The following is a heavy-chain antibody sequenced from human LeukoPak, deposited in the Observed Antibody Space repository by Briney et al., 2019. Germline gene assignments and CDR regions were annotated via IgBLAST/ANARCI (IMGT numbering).Heavy chain of an antibody. CDR3: TTVGIVPSGYYYGMDV. J-gene: IGHJ6*04. D-gene: IGHD2-2*03. CDR1: GFPFSNAW. CDR2: IKSKTDGGTT. Sequence: GGSLSLSCAASGFPFSNAWMSWVRQAPGKGLEWVGRIKSKTDGGTTDYAAPVKGRFTISRDDSKNTLYLQMNSLKTEDTAVYYCTTVGIVPSGYYYGMDVWGKGTTVTVSS. V-gene: IGHV3-15*01.